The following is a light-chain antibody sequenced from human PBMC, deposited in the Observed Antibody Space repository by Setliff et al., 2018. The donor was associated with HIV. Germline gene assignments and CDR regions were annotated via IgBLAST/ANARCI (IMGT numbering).Light chain of an antibody. J-gene: IGLJ1*01. Sequence: ALTQPRSVSGSPGQSVTIACTGTSSDAGDYNFVSWYQLHPGKAPKLIIYDVTKRPSGVPDRFSGSKSGNTASLTISGLQAEDEADYYCGSCTTTSPCAFGTGTKVTVL. CDR3: GSCTTTSPCA. CDR1: SSDAGDYNF. CDR2: DVT. V-gene: IGLV2-11*01.